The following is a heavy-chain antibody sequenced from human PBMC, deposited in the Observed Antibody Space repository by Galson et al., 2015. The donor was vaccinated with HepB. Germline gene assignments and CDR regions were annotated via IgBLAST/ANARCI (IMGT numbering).Heavy chain of an antibody. CDR2: IKEEGSEK. Sequence: SLRLSCAASEFILSMYWMNWVRQAPGKGLEWVANIKEEGSEKNYVDSVKGRFTISSDNAKNSLYLQMNSLRAEDTAVYYCARVKRGEWYSFYYNGMDVWGQGTTVTVSS. CDR3: ARVKRGEWYSFYYNGMDV. J-gene: IGHJ6*02. CDR1: EFILSMYW. D-gene: IGHD3-10*01. V-gene: IGHV3-7*05.